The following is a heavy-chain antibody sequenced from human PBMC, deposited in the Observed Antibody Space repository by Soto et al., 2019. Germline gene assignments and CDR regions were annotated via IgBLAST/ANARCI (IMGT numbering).Heavy chain of an antibody. CDR1: GFSLTTTGVG. V-gene: IGHV2-5*02. J-gene: IGHJ4*02. CDR3: ARETWSSTYFGS. Sequence: QITLKESGPTLVKPTQTLTLTCTFSGFSLTTTGVGVGWIRQPPGKALEWLALIYWDDDQRYSPSLKSRLTITKDTSKNQVVLTMTNMDPVDTGTYYCARETWSSTYFGSWGQGILVTVSS. D-gene: IGHD3-3*01. CDR2: IYWDDDQ.